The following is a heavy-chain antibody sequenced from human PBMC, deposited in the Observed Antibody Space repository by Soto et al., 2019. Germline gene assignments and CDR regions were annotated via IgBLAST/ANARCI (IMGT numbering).Heavy chain of an antibody. D-gene: IGHD3-10*02. V-gene: IGHV5-51*01. J-gene: IGHJ6*02. CDR3: GRVSGDGDDMDV. Sequence: PGESLKISCQASGYSFTDYWMGWVRQMPGNGLEWLGIIHPRDSDVRYNSSLKGQVTMSADKSISTAYLQWSSLKASDSAKYFCGRVSGDGDDMDVWGQGTTVTVSS. CDR2: IHPRDSDV. CDR1: GYSFTDYW.